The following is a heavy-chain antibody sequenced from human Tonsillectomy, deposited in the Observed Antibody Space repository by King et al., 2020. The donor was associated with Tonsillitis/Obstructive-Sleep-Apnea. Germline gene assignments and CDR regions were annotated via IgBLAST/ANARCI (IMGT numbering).Heavy chain of an antibody. V-gene: IGHV4-39*01. CDR3: ARYYCSSIRCSRLGYLDY. CDR1: GDSISSSNYY. CDR2: IYYSGST. J-gene: IGHJ4*02. Sequence: QLQESGPGLVKPSETLSLTCTVSGDSISSSNYYWGWSRQPPGKGLEWIGSIYYSGSTYYNPSLKSRVTISVDKSKNQFSLKLSSVTAADTAIYYRARYYCSSIRCSRLGYLDYWGQGTLVTVSS. D-gene: IGHD2-2*01.